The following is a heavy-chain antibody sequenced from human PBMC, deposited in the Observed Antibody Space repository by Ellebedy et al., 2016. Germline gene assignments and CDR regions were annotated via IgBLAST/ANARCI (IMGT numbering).Heavy chain of an antibody. CDR1: GYTFTSYG. CDR3: ARVFTFGGVIVNYYYYGMDV. V-gene: IGHV1-18*01. D-gene: IGHD3-16*02. CDR2: ISAYNGNT. J-gene: IGHJ6*02. Sequence: ASVKVSCXASGYTFTSYGISWVRQAPGQGLEWMGWISAYNGNTNYAQKLQGRVTMTTDTSTSTAYMELRSLRSDDTAVYYCARVFTFGGVIVNYYYYGMDVWGQGTTVTVSS.